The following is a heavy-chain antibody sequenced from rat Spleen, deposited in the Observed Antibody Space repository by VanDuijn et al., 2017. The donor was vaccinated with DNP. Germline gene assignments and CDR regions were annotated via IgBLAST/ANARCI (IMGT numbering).Heavy chain of an antibody. V-gene: IGHV5S10*01. D-gene: IGHD1-11*01. CDR2: IIYDGSST. CDR1: EFTFSDYN. CDR3: TTRGNYGGYDY. Sequence: EVQLVESGGGLVQPGRSLKLSCAASEFTFSDYNMAWVRQSPKMGLEWVATIIYDGSSTFYRDSVTGRFTISRDFAKSTLYLQMDSLRSEDSATYYCTTRGNYGGYDYWGQGVMVTVSS. J-gene: IGHJ2*01.